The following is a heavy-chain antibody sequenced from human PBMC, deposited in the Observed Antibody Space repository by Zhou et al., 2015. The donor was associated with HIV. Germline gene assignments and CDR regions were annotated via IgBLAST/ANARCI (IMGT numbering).Heavy chain of an antibody. CDR1: GFSLSNYG. J-gene: IGHJ4*02. Sequence: QVQLVESGGGVVQPGRSLRLSCAASGFSLSNYGIHWVRQAPGKGLEWVAVISFDGYSKYFADSVKGRFTISRDNSRKMLFLQMNSLKPDDTAVYYCTKDTREGHYFDIWGQGALVTVAS. CDR2: ISFDGYSK. D-gene: IGHD1-26*01. CDR3: TKDTREGHYFDI. V-gene: IGHV3-30*18.